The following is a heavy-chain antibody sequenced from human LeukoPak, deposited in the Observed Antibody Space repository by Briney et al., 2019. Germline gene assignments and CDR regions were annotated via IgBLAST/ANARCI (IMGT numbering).Heavy chain of an antibody. CDR1: GFTLSSYA. CDR3: AKAHYYDSSGYYLPNLVDY. J-gene: IGHJ4*02. D-gene: IGHD3-22*01. CDR2: ISASGNT. Sequence: GGSLRLSCAASGFTLSSYAMSWVRQAPGKGLEWVSAISASGNTYHADSVKGRFTISRDSSKNTLYLQMNRLRAEDAAVYYCAKAHYYDSSGYYLPNLVDYWGQGTLVTVSS. V-gene: IGHV3-23*01.